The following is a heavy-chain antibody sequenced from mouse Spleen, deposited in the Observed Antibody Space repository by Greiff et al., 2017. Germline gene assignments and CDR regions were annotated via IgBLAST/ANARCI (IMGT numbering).Heavy chain of an antibody. Sequence: EVQLQQSGTVLARPGASVKMSCKTSGYTFTSYWMHWVKQRPGQGLEWIGAIYPGNSDTSYNQKFKGKAKLTAVTSASTAYMELSSLTNEDSAVYYCTRSNLLWEALAYWGQGTLVTVSA. CDR2: IYPGNSDT. D-gene: IGHD2-1*01. J-gene: IGHJ3*01. CDR3: TRSNLLWEALAY. V-gene: IGHV1-5*01. CDR1: GYTFTSYW.